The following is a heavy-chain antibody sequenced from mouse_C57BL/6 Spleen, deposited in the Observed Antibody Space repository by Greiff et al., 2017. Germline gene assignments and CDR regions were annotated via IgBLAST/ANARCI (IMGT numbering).Heavy chain of an antibody. CDR3: AREQEDWYFDV. V-gene: IGHV1-82*01. CDR2: IYPGDGDT. CDR1: GYAFSSSW. Sequence: QVQLQQSGPELVKPGASVKISCKASGYAFSSSWMNWVKQRPGKGLEWIGRIYPGDGDTNYNGKFKGKATLTADKSSSTAYMQLSSLTSEDSAVYFCAREQEDWYFDVWGTGTTVTVSS. J-gene: IGHJ1*03.